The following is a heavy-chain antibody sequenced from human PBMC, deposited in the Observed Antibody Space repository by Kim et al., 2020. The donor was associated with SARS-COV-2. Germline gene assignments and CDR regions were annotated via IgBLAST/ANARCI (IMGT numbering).Heavy chain of an antibody. CDR3: TITYPEYSSSWYLIEPDQSSHYYYYGMDV. D-gene: IGHD6-13*01. J-gene: IGHJ6*02. CDR1: GFTFSNAW. CDR2: IKSKTDGGTT. V-gene: IGHV3-15*01. Sequence: GGSLRLSCAASGFTFSNAWMSWVRQAPGKGLEWVGRIKSKTDGGTTDYAAPVKGRFTISSDDSKNTLYLQMNSLKTEDTAVYYCTITYPEYSSSWYLIEPDQSSHYYYYGMDVWGQGTTVTVSS.